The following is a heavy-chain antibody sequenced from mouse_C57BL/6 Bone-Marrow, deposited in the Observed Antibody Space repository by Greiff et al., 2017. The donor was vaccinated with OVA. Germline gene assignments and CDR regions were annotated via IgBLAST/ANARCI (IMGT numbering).Heavy chain of an antibody. CDR2: ISSGGSYT. CDR1: GFTFSSYG. Sequence: DVHLVESGGDLVKPGGSLKLSCAASGFTFSSYGMSWVRQTPDKRLEWVATISSGGSYTYYPDSVKGRFTISRDNAKNTLYLQMSSLKSEDTAMYYCARQEGIYYYGSSYVGYFDVWGTGTTVTVSS. CDR3: ARQEGIYYYGSSYVGYFDV. D-gene: IGHD1-1*01. V-gene: IGHV5-6*01. J-gene: IGHJ1*03.